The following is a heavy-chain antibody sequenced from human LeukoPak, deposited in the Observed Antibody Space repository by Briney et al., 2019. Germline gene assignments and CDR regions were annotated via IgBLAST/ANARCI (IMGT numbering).Heavy chain of an antibody. D-gene: IGHD4-17*01. CDR3: AKGVYGDHPHYSDY. CDR2: ISGSGDST. J-gene: IGHJ4*02. CDR1: GFTFSSYA. V-gene: IGHV3-23*01. Sequence: GGSLRLSCAASGFTFSSYAMSWVRQAPGKGLEWVSTISGSGDSTYYADSLTGRFTISRDNSRNTLYLQMNSLRADDTAVYYCAKGVYGDHPHYSDYWGQGTLVIVSS.